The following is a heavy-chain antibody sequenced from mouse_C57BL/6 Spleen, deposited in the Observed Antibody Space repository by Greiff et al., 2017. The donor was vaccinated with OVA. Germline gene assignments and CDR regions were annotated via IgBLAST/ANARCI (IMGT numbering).Heavy chain of an antibody. Sequence: QVQLKESGAELVRPGASVTLSCKASGYTFTDYEMHWVKQTPVHGLEWIGAIDPETGGTAYNQKFKGKAILTADKSSSTAYMELRSLTSEDSAVYYCTRPLYDYDGGNWGQGTSVTVSS. CDR1: GYTFTDYE. D-gene: IGHD2-4*01. J-gene: IGHJ4*01. V-gene: IGHV1-15*01. CDR3: TRPLYDYDGGN. CDR2: IDPETGGT.